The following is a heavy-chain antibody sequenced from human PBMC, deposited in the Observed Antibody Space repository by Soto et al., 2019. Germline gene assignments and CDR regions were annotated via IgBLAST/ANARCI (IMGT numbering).Heavy chain of an antibody. Sequence: EVQLVESGGGLVQPGRSLRLSCAASGFTFDDYAMHWVRQAPGKGLEWVSGISWNSGSIGYADSVKGRFTISRDNAKYSLYLQMNSLRAEDTALYYCAKDIRVQTERGAFDIWGQGTMVTVSS. CDR1: GFTFDDYA. J-gene: IGHJ3*02. D-gene: IGHD3-10*01. CDR2: ISWNSGSI. CDR3: AKDIRVQTERGAFDI. V-gene: IGHV3-9*01.